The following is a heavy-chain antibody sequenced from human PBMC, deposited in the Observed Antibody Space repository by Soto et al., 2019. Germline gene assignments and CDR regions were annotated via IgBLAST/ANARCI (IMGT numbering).Heavy chain of an antibody. D-gene: IGHD3-22*01. J-gene: IGHJ4*02. CDR1: GGSISSYY. CDR2: VYYSGST. Sequence: PSETLSLTCTVSGGSISSYYGRWIRQPPGKGLEWIGYVYYSGSTNYNPSLKSRVTISVDTSKNQFSLKLSSVTAADTAVYYCARDQTGYNDSSGLPHYWGQGTLVTVSS. CDR3: ARDQTGYNDSSGLPHY. V-gene: IGHV4-59*01.